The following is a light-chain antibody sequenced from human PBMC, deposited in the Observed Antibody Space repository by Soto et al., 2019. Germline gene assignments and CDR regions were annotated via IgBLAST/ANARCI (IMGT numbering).Light chain of an antibody. V-gene: IGKV3-15*01. CDR3: QQYDDWPHT. CDR2: DVS. CDR1: QSARSS. Sequence: VMTQAPATLSVSQRDRATLCCVASQSARSSLGWYQQKPGQAPSLLIYDVSIRATGIPARFSGSGSGTEFTLTIISLQSEDSAVYYCQQYDDWPHTFGGGTKVDIK. J-gene: IGKJ4*01.